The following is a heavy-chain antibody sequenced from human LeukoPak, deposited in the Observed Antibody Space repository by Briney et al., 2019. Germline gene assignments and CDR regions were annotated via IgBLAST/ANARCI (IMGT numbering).Heavy chain of an antibody. CDR1: GFTFSSYW. Sequence: GGSLRLSCAASGFTFSSYWMSWVRQAPGKGLEWVANIKQDGSEKYYVDSVKGRFTISRDNAKKSLYPQMNSLRAEDTAVYYCARATTYDILTGYSDYWGQGTLVTVSS. D-gene: IGHD3-9*01. CDR3: ARATTYDILTGYSDY. V-gene: IGHV3-7*01. CDR2: IKQDGSEK. J-gene: IGHJ4*02.